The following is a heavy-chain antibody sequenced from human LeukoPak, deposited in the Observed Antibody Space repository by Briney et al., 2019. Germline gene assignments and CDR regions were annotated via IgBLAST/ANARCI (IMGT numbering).Heavy chain of an antibody. J-gene: IGHJ6*04. CDR1: GFTFSSYE. V-gene: IGHV3-48*03. CDR3: TKETPQMDV. CDR2: TSSTGNTV. Sequence: GGSLRLSCAASGFTFSSYEMNWVRQAPGQGLEWVAYTSSTGNTVHYAGSVKGRFTISRDNAKNSLYLQMNRLRAEDTAVYYCTKETPQMDVWGKGTTVTVSS. D-gene: IGHD2-15*01.